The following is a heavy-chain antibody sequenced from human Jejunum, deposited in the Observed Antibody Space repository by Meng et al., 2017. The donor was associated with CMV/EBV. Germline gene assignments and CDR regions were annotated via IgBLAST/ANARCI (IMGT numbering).Heavy chain of an antibody. CDR3: AKGTGHSIPSPKD. D-gene: IGHD2/OR15-2a*01. J-gene: IGHJ4*02. CDR1: GFTFSSYG. V-gene: IGHV3-30*02. CDR2: IQDYGSNK. Sequence: QVQLVEAGGGVAQPGGSRRLSCAASGFTFSSYGMHWVRQAPGKGLEWVACIQDYGSNKYYADSVKGRFTITRDKSKNTVHLQMKSLRPEDTAVYYCAKGTGHSIPSPKDWGQGTLVTVSS.